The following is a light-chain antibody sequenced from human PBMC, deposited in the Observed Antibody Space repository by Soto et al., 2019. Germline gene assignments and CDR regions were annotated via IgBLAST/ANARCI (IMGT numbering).Light chain of an antibody. J-gene: IGKJ5*01. V-gene: IGKV3-20*01. CDR3: QQYGDSPAT. CDR2: DSS. CDR1: QSVSSTY. Sequence: EIVWTQAPGTLSLSPGERATLSCRASQSVSSTYLAWYQQNPGQAPRLLIYDSSSRATGIPDRFSGTGSGTNFTLAISRLEPEDFAVYYCQQYGDSPATFSQGTRLEIK.